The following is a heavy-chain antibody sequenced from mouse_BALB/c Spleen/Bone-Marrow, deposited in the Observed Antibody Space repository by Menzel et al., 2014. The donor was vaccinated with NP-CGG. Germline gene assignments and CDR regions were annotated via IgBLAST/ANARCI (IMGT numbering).Heavy chain of an antibody. J-gene: IGHJ4*01. D-gene: IGHD1-1*01. V-gene: IGHV5-6-5*01. Sequence: EVKLMESGGGLVKPGGSLKLSCAASGFTFSSYAMSWVRQTPEKRLEWVASISSGGSTYYPDSVKGRFTISRDNARNILYLQMSSLRSEDTAMNYCARDGSSYYAMDYWGQGTSVTVSS. CDR1: GFTFSSYA. CDR2: ISSGGST. CDR3: ARDGSSYYAMDY.